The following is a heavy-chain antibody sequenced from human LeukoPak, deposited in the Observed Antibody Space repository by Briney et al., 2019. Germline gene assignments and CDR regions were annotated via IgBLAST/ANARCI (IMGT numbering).Heavy chain of an antibody. V-gene: IGHV3-23*01. CDR3: AKGMNYYGSGSSSYYYYMDV. J-gene: IGHJ6*03. Sequence: GGSLRLSCAASGFTFSSYGMSWVRQAPGKGLEWVSAISGSGGSTYYADSVKGRFTISRDNSKNTLYLQMNSLRAEDTAVYYCAKGMNYYGSGSSSYYYYMDVWGKGTTVTISS. D-gene: IGHD3-10*01. CDR2: ISGSGGST. CDR1: GFTFSSYG.